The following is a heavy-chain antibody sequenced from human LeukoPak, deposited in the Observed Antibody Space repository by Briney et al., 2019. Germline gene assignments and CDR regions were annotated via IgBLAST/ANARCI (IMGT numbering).Heavy chain of an antibody. CDR3: AGSLRFSKYYFDY. J-gene: IGHJ4*02. Sequence: ASVKVSCKASGYAFTGYYMHWVRQAPGQGLEWMGWINPNSGGTNYAQKFQGRVTMTRDTSISTAYMELSRLRSDDTAVYYCAGSLRFSKYYFDYWGQGTLVTVSS. CDR1: GYAFTGYY. CDR2: INPNSGGT. V-gene: IGHV1-2*02. D-gene: IGHD5/OR15-5a*01.